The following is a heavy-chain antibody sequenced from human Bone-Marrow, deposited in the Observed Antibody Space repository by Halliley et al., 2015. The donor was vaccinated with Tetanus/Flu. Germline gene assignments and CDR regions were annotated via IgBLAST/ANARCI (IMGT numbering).Heavy chain of an antibody. CDR3: ARSRTWDWFYFDY. J-gene: IGHJ4*02. D-gene: IGHD3-9*01. Sequence: WGSVIYSDGTTYYAESVKGRFTISRHDSKNTLYLQMNSLTAEDTAVYYCARSRTWDWFYFDYWGQGALVTVSS. V-gene: IGHV3-53*04. CDR2: IYSDGTT.